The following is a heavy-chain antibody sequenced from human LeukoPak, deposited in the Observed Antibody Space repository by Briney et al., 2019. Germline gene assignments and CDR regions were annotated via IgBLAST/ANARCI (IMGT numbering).Heavy chain of an antibody. CDR2: ISSSSSYI. D-gene: IGHD3-22*01. Sequence: GGSLRLSCAASGFTFSSYSMNWVRQAPGQGLEWVSSISSSSSYIYYADSVKGRFTISRDNAKNSLYLQMNSLRAEDTAVYYCARDADYYDSSGYAFDIWGQGTMVTVSS. CDR1: GFTFSSYS. V-gene: IGHV3-21*01. J-gene: IGHJ3*02. CDR3: ARDADYYDSSGYAFDI.